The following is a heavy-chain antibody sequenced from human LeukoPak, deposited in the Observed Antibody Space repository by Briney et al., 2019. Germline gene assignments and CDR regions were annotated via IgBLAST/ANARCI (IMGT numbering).Heavy chain of an antibody. D-gene: IGHD6-19*01. CDR1: GYTFSGHF. J-gene: IGHJ4*02. V-gene: IGHV1-2*02. CDR2: INPKSGEI. Sequence: ASVKVSCKASGYTFSGHFMHWVRQAPGQGLEWMGWINPKSGEINYAQKFQGRVTMTRDTSISTAHMDLSRLTSDDTAVYFCAGRSVAGTALDYWGQGTLVIVSS. CDR3: AGRSVAGTALDY.